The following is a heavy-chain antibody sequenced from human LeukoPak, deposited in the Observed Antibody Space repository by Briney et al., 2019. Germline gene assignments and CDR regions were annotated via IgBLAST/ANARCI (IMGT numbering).Heavy chain of an antibody. V-gene: IGHV4-39*07. CDR2: IYYSGST. Sequence: SETLSLTCTVSGGSFSSSSYFWGWIRQPPGEGLGWIGSIYYSGSTYYNPSLKSRVTISVDTSKNQFSLQLSSVTAADTAVYYCARVLRDIVVVPAANWFDPWGQGTLVTVSS. J-gene: IGHJ5*02. CDR3: ARVLRDIVVVPAANWFDP. CDR1: GGSFSSSSYF. D-gene: IGHD2-2*01.